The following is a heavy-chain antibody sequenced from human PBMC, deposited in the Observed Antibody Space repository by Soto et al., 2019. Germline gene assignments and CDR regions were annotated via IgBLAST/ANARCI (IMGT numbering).Heavy chain of an antibody. CDR2: FDPEDGET. CDR1: GYTLTELS. V-gene: IGHV1-24*01. Sequence: GASVKVSCKVSGYTLTELSMHWVRQAPGKGLEWMGGFDPEDGETIYAQKFQGRVTMTEDTSTDTAYMELSSLRSEDTAVYYCATGRTYDFWSGYYTDCGQGTLVTVSA. CDR3: ATGRTYDFWSGYYTD. D-gene: IGHD3-3*01. J-gene: IGHJ1*01.